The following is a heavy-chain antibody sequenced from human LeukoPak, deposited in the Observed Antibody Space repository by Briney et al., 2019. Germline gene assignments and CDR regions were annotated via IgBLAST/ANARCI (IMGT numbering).Heavy chain of an antibody. CDR3: AKEERYYGSGGPHPWYFDL. CDR2: ISWDGGST. V-gene: IGHV3-43D*04. CDR1: GFTFDDYA. D-gene: IGHD3-10*01. Sequence: GGSLRLSCAASGFTFDDYAMHWVRQAPGKGLEWVSLISWDGGSTYYADSVKGRFTISRDNSKNSLYLQMNSLRAEDTALYYCAKEERYYGSGGPHPWYFDLWGRGTLVTVSS. J-gene: IGHJ2*01.